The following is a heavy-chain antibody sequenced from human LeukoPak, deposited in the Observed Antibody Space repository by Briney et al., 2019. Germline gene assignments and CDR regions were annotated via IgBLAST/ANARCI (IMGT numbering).Heavy chain of an antibody. D-gene: IGHD3-22*01. J-gene: IGHJ4*02. CDR1: GFTFSDYY. Sequence: GGSLRLSCAASGFTFSDYYMSWIRQAPGKGLEWVSYISSSGSTIYYADSVKGRFTISRDNAKNSLYLQMNSLRAEDTAVYYCARRTYYYDSSGYYRDYFDCWGQGTLVTVSS. CDR3: ARRTYYYDSSGYYRDYFDC. V-gene: IGHV3-11*01. CDR2: ISSSGSTI.